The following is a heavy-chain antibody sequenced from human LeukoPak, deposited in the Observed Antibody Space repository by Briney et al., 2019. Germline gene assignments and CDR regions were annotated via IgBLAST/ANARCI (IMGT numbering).Heavy chain of an antibody. CDR1: GFNFVSYN. Sequence: GESLRLSCAASGFNFVSYNMNWVRQAPGKGPEWVSYITTTSSVTYYADSVKGRFTISIDNDDNSLYLLMNSLRAEDTAVYYCARSWGSWSRNPLDLWGQGTLVTVSS. CDR2: ITTTSSVT. CDR3: ARSWGSWSRNPLDL. D-gene: IGHD6-13*01. J-gene: IGHJ5*02. V-gene: IGHV3-48*01.